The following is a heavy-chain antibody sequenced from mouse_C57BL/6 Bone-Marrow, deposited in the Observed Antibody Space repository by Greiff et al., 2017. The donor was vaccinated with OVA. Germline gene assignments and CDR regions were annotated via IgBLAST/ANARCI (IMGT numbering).Heavy chain of an antibody. J-gene: IGHJ3*01. CDR1: GYTFTSYW. CDR2: IDPSDSYT. CDR3: ARSEFAY. V-gene: IGHV1-50*01. Sequence: QVQLQQSGAELVKPGASVKLSCKASGYTFTSYWMQWVKQRPGQGLEWIGEIDPSDSYTNYNQKFKGKATFTVDPSSSTAYMQLSSLTSEDSAVYYCARSEFAYWGQGTLVTVSA.